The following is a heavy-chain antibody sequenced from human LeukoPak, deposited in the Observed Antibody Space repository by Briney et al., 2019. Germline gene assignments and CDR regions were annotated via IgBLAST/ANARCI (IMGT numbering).Heavy chain of an antibody. CDR1: GFIFSSYV. Sequence: PGGSLRLSCVSSGFIFSSYVMSWVRQAPGKGLEWVSAISYDSADTFYADSVKGRFTISRDNSKNTLSLQMNSLRAEGTAVYYCVNHKSGRNYEDWGQGTLVTVSS. CDR3: VNHKSGRNYED. D-gene: IGHD3-10*01. J-gene: IGHJ4*02. CDR2: ISYDSADT. V-gene: IGHV3-23*01.